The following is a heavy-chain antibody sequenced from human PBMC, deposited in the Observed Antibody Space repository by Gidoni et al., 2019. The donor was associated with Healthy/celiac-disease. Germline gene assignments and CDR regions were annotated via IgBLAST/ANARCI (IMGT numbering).Heavy chain of an antibody. D-gene: IGHD3-10*01. CDR3: ARDSSTYYYGSGSYSH. CDR1: AFTFSSYA. CDR2: ISYDGSNK. Sequence: QVQLVESGGGVVQPGRSLRLSCAASAFTFSSYAMPWVRQAPGKGLGWVAVISYDGSNKYYADSVKGRFTISRDNSKNTLYLQMNSLRAEDTAVYYCARDSSTYYYGSGSYSHWGQGTLVTVSS. V-gene: IGHV3-30-3*01. J-gene: IGHJ4*02.